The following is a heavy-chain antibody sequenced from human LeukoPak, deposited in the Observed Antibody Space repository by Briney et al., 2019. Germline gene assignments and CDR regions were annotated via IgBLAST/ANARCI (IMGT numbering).Heavy chain of an antibody. CDR2: SNHSGST. CDR1: GGSFSGYY. CDR3: ASGPYDSRSLSWFDP. V-gene: IGHV4-34*01. D-gene: IGHD3-22*01. J-gene: IGHJ5*02. Sequence: PSETLSLTCAVYGGSFSGYYWSWIRQPPGKGLEWIGESNHSGSTNYNPSLKSRVTISVDTSKNQFSLKLSSVTAADTAVYYCASGPYDSRSLSWFDPWGQGTLVTVSS.